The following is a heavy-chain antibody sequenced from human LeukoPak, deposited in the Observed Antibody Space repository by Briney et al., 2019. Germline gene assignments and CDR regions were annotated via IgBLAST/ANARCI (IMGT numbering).Heavy chain of an antibody. CDR2: ISSSGSTI. CDR1: GFTFSNYW. CDR3: ARDIADGSGSYYYYYYYMDV. V-gene: IGHV3-48*04. D-gene: IGHD3-10*01. J-gene: IGHJ6*03. Sequence: PGGSLRLSCAASGFTFSNYWMHWVRQAPGKGLEWVSYISSSGSTIYYADSVKGRFTISRDNAKNSLYLQMNSLRAEDTAVYYCARDIADGSGSYYYYYYYMDVWGKGTTVTISS.